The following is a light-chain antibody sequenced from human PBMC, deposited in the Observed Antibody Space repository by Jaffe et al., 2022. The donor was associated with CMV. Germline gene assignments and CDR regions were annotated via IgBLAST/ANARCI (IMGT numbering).Light chain of an antibody. J-gene: IGKJ4*01. V-gene: IGKV3-20*01. CDR3: QHYGRSPPGPLT. CDR1: QSVSSGS. CDR2: AAA. Sequence: EIVLTQSPGTLSLSPGQRATLSCWASQSVSSGSLAWYQHKPGQAPRLLIYAAATRATGIPDRFSGSGSGTDFTLTISRLEPEDFAVYYCQHYGRSPPGPLTFGGGTKVEIK.